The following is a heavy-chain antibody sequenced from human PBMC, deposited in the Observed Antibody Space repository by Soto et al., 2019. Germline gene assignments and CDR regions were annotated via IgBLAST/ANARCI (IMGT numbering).Heavy chain of an antibody. V-gene: IGHV3-30-3*01. CDR1: GFTFSSYA. CDR3: AREAYYYDSSGYYSGPVTYYYYYYGMDV. J-gene: IGHJ6*02. Sequence: PGGSLRLSCAASGFTFSSYAMHWVRQAPGKGLEWVAVISYDGSNKYYADSVKGRFTISRDNSKNTLYLQMNSLRAEDTAVYYCAREAYYYDSSGYYSGPVTYYYYYYGMDVWGQGTTVTV. CDR2: ISYDGSNK. D-gene: IGHD3-22*01.